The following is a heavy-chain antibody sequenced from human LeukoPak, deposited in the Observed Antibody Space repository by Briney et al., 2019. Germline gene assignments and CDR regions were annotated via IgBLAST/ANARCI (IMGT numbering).Heavy chain of an antibody. CDR1: GFTFSSYW. V-gene: IGHV3-74*01. CDR3: ARSGSYYRENWFDP. D-gene: IGHD1-26*01. Sequence: GGSLRLSCAASGFTFSSYWMHWVRQAPGKGLVWVSGINSDGSSTSYADSVKGRFTISRDNAKNTLYLQMNSLRAEDTAVYYCARSGSYYRENWFDPWGQGTLVTVSS. J-gene: IGHJ5*02. CDR2: INSDGSST.